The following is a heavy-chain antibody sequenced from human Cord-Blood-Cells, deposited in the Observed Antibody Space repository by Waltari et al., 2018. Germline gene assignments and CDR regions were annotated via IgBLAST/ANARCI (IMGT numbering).Heavy chain of an antibody. J-gene: IGHJ4*02. CDR2: IYPGDSET. D-gene: IGHD6-6*01. V-gene: IGHV5-51*01. CDR3: ARHVYSSSYYFDY. CDR1: GYSFTSYW. Sequence: EVQLVQSGAEVKKPGESLKISCKGSGYSFTSYWIGWVRQMPGKGLEWMGIIYPGDSETSYVPSFQGQVTISADKSISTAYLQGNSLKASDTAMYYCARHVYSSSYYFDYWGQGTLVTVSS.